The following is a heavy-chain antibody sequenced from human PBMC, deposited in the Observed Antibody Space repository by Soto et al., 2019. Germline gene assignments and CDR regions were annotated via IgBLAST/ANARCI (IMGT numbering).Heavy chain of an antibody. CDR3: ARLVTGTGYFEY. CDR1: GGIFSTYA. D-gene: IGHD6-19*01. Sequence: ASVKVSCKASGGIFSTYAISWLRQAPGQGLEWMGGMIPLCCNTGYAQKFQGRVTMTRNTSISTAYMELSSVTAADTAVYYCARLVTGTGYFEYWGQGTLVTVSS. V-gene: IGHV1-8*01. CDR2: MIPLCCNT. J-gene: IGHJ4*02.